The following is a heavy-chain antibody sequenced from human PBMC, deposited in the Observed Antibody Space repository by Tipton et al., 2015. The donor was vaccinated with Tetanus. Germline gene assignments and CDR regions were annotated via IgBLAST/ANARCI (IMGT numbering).Heavy chain of an antibody. Sequence: QLVQSGAEVKKPGSSVKVSCKASGGTFSSYAISWVRQAPGQGLEWMGRIIPILGIANYAQKFQGRVTITADKSTSTAYMELSSLRSEDTAVYCCARAADWIGVDTAMAIEFSDYYYGMDVWGQGTTVTVSS. J-gene: IGHJ6*02. D-gene: IGHD5-18*01. CDR2: IIPILGIA. CDR3: ARAADWIGVDTAMAIEFSDYYYGMDV. V-gene: IGHV1-69*09. CDR1: GGTFSSYA.